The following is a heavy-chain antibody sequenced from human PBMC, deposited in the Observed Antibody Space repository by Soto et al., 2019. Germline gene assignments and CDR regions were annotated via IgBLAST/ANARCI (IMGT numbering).Heavy chain of an antibody. CDR1: GGTFSSYA. CDR2: IIPIFGTA. V-gene: IGHV1-69*13. D-gene: IGHD3-3*01. CDR3: ARGVQWGYYQRASPNYYYYGMDV. Sequence: SVKVSCKASGGTFSSYAISWVRQAPGQGLEWMGGIIPIFGTANYAQKFQGRVTITADESTSTAYMELSSLRSEDTAVYYCARGVQWGYYQRASPNYYYYGMDVWGQGTTVNVAS. J-gene: IGHJ6*02.